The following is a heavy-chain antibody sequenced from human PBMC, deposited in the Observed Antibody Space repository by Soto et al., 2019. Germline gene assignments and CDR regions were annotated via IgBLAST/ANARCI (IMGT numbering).Heavy chain of an antibody. D-gene: IGHD3-10*01. CDR2: IIPIFGTA. CDR3: AGKRITMVRGVIMTSGDHADAFDI. CDR1: GGTFSSYA. Sequence: GASVKVSCKASGGTFSSYAISWVRQAPGQGLEWMGGIIPIFGTANYAQKFQGRVTITADESTSTAYMELSSLRSEDTAVYYCAGKRITMVRGVIMTSGDHADAFDIWGQGTMVTVSS. J-gene: IGHJ3*02. V-gene: IGHV1-69*13.